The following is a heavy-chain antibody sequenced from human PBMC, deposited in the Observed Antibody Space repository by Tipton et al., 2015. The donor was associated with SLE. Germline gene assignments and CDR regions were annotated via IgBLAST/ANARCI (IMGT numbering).Heavy chain of an antibody. Sequence: LRLSCTVSGGSISSLSYYWGWIRQPPGKGLEWIGNIYHTGTTYYIPSLKSRVTISIDTSKNNFSLKMTAVTAADTAVYYCARLSTDYADRSGYGYFDHWGQGTLVTVSS. CDR3: ARLSTDYADRSGYGYFDH. V-gene: IGHV4-39*02. D-gene: IGHD3-22*01. CDR2: IYHTGTT. CDR1: GGSISSLSYY. J-gene: IGHJ4*02.